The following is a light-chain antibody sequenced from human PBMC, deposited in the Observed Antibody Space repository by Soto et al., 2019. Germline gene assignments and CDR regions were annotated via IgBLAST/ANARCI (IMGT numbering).Light chain of an antibody. CDR1: QSVTSNY. CDR2: GTS. CDR3: QQYGSSLFT. V-gene: IGKV3-20*01. Sequence: PGERATLSCGASQSVTSNYLAWYQQKPGQAPRVLIYGTSIRASGVPERFSGGGSGTDFTLTVTRLEPEDFAVYYCQQYGSSLFTFGPGTKVDIK. J-gene: IGKJ3*01.